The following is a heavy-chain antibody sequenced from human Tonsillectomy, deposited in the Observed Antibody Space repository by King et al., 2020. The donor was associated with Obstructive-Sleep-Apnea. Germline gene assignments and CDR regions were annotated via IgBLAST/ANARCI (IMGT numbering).Heavy chain of an antibody. CDR1: GFTFSSYA. CDR3: AKDIGTGYHYYGMDV. V-gene: IGHV3-23*04. D-gene: IGHD3/OR15-3a*01. CDR2: ISGSGGST. J-gene: IGHJ6*02. Sequence: VQLVESGGGLVQPGGSLRVSCAASGFTFSSYAMNLVRPAPGKGLEWGSAISGSGGSTYYEDSVKGRFTISRDNSKNTLYLQMNSLRADDTALYYCAKDIGTGYHYYGMDVWGQGTTVTVSS.